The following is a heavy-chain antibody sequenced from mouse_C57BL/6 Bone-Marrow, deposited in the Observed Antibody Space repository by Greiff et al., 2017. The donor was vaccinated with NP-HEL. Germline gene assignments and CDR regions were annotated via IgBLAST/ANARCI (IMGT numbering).Heavy chain of an antibody. D-gene: IGHD2-2*01. CDR2: ISYDGSN. CDR1: GYSITSGYY. J-gene: IGHJ4*01. CDR3: AREWRYGYGAMDY. Sequence: DVKLQESGPGLVKPSQSLSLTCSVTGYSITSGYYWNWIRQFPGNKLEWMGYISYDGSNNYNPSLKNRISITRDTSKNQFFLKLNSVTTEDTATYYCAREWRYGYGAMDYWGQGTSVTVSS. V-gene: IGHV3-6*01.